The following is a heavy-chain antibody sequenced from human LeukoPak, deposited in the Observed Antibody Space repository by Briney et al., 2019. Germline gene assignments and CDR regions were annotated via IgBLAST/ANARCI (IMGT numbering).Heavy chain of an antibody. V-gene: IGHV3-13*01. Sequence: GGSLRLSCAASGFTFSSYDMHWVRQATGKGLEWVSAIGTAGDTYYPGSVKGRFTISRENAKNSLYLQMNSLRAGDTAVYYCARGGGGSGSGSYYNRSTHLFDPWGQGTLVTVSS. CDR2: IGTAGDT. J-gene: IGHJ5*02. CDR1: GFTFSSYD. CDR3: ARGGGGSGSGSYYNRSTHLFDP. D-gene: IGHD3-10*01.